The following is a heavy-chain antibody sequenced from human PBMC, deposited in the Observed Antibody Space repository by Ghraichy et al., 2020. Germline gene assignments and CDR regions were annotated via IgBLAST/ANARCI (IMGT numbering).Heavy chain of an antibody. Sequence: GGSLRLSCVASGFTFSRHGMSWVRQSPGKGLEWVSVISSSGDSTYYADSVKGRFSISRDNSKNTLSLQMNSLRAEDTAIYYCAKDIRADNGGYAFLDALDIWGQGTVVTVSS. J-gene: IGHJ3*02. V-gene: IGHV3-23*01. CDR2: ISSSGDST. D-gene: IGHD4-17*01. CDR3: AKDIRADNGGYAFLDALDI. CDR1: GFTFSRHG.